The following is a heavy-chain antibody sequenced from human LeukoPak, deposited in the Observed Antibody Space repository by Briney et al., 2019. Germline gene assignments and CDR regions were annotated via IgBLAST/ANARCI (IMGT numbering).Heavy chain of an antibody. CDR3: ARGQRITMVRGVITYWFDP. J-gene: IGHJ5*02. CDR2: MNPNSGNT. CDR1: GYTFTSYD. Sequence: ASVKVSRKASGYTFTSYDIDWVRQATGQGLEWMGWMNPNSGNTGYAQKFQGRVTMTRNTSISTAYMELSSLRSEDTAVYYCARGQRITMVRGVITYWFDPWGQGTLVTVSS. V-gene: IGHV1-8*01. D-gene: IGHD3-10*01.